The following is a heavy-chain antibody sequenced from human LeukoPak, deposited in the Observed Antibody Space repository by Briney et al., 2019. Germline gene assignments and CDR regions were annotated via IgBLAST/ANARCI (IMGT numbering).Heavy chain of an antibody. Sequence: GGSLRLSCAASGFTVSSNYMSWVRQAPGKGLEWVSVIYSGGSTYYADSVKGRFTISRDNSKNTLYLQMNSLRAEDTAVYYCATARVVTNIDYWGQGTLVTVSS. CDR3: ATARVVTNIDY. CDR2: IYSGGST. J-gene: IGHJ4*02. D-gene: IGHD3-3*01. V-gene: IGHV3-53*01. CDR1: GFTVSSNY.